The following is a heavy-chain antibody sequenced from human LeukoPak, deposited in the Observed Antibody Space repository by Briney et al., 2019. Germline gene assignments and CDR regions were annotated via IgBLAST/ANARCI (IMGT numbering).Heavy chain of an antibody. J-gene: IGHJ4*02. V-gene: IGHV1-18*01. D-gene: IGHD3-16*02. CDR3: ARGSRYRYDYVWGSYRYPTSDY. CDR1: GYTFTSYG. CDR2: ISAYNGKT. Sequence: GASVKVSCKASGYTFTSYGISWVRQAPGQGLGWMGWISAYNGKTNYAQKLQGRVTMTTDTSTSTAYMELRSLRSDDTAVYYCARGSRYRYDYVWGSYRYPTSDYWGQGTLVTVSS.